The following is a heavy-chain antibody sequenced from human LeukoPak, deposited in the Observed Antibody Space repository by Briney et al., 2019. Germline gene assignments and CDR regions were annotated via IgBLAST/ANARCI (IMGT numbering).Heavy chain of an antibody. CDR1: GFTFSNAW. CDR2: IKSKTDGGTT. Sequence: GGSLRLSCAASGFTFSNAWMSWVRQASGKGLEWVGRIKSKTDGGTTDYAAPVKGRFTISRDDSKNTLYLQMNSLKTEDTAVYYCTAGIAARPYYYYYCMDVWGKGTTVTVSS. V-gene: IGHV3-15*01. J-gene: IGHJ6*03. D-gene: IGHD6-6*01. CDR3: TAGIAARPYYYYYCMDV.